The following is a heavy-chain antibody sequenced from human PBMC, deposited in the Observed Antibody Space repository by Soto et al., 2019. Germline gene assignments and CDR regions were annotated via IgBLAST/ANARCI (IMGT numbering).Heavy chain of an antibody. J-gene: IGHJ5*02. V-gene: IGHV4-31*01. CDR1: GGSISSGGYY. CDR3: ARSVSP. CDR2: IYYSGST. Sequence: QVQLQESGPGLVKPSQTLSLTCTVSGGSISSGGYYWSWSRQHPGKGLEWIGYIYYSGSTYYNPSLKSPVTMSVGTSKNPFSLTRTSVTAADTAVYYCARSVSPWGQGTLVTVSS.